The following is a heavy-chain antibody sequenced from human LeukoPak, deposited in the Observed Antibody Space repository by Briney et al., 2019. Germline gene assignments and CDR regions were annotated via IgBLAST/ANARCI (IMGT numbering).Heavy chain of an antibody. V-gene: IGHV3-30*02. J-gene: IGHJ4*02. D-gene: IGHD3-10*01. CDR1: GFTFSTYG. CDR3: AKGELPGYYFDY. Sequence: GGSLRLSCAASGFTFSTYGMPWVRQAPGKGLAWLSFIRFDGSSKYYADSVKGRFTISRDNSKNTLYLQMNSLRAEDTAVYYCAKGELPGYYFDYWGQGTLVTVSS. CDR2: IRFDGSSK.